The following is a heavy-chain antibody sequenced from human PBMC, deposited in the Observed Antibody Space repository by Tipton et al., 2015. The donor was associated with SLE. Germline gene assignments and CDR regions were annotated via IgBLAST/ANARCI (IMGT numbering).Heavy chain of an antibody. J-gene: IGHJ3*02. D-gene: IGHD6-13*01. V-gene: IGHV4-39*01. CDR1: GGSISSSSYY. CDR2: IYYSGST. CDR3: ARPYLYSSSTDAFDI. Sequence: TLSLTCTVSGGSISSSSYYWGWIRQPPGKGLEWIGSIYYSGSTYYNPSLKSRVTISVDTSKNQFSLKLSSVTAADTAVYYCARPYLYSSSTDAFDIWGKGTMVTVSS.